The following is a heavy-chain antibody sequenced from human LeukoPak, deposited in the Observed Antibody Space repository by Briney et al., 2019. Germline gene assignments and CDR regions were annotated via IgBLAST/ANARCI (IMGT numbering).Heavy chain of an antibody. CDR3: AREFSD. V-gene: IGHV4-59*01. CDR2: IYNSGST. D-gene: IGHD6-19*01. CDR1: GGSSSAYY. J-gene: IGHJ4*02. Sequence: SETLSLTCTVSGGSSSAYYYTWIRQPPGKGLEWIGLIYNSGSTNYDPSLKSRVIISADTSKNQFSLKLTSVTAADTAVYYCAREFSDWGQGTLVTVSS.